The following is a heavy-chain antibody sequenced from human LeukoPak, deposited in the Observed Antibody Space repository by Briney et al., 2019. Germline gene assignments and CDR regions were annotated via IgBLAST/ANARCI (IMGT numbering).Heavy chain of an antibody. D-gene: IGHD3-10*01. V-gene: IGHV4-38-2*02. CDR3: ARDRRVTMVRGVSTGADY. CDR1: GYSISSGYY. J-gene: IGHJ4*02. CDR2: IYHSGST. Sequence: SQTLSLTCTVSGYSISSGYYWGWIRQPPGKGLEWIGSIYHSGSTYYNPSLKSRVTISVDTSKNQFSLKLSSVTAADTAVYYCARDRRVTMVRGVSTGADYWGQGTLVTVSS.